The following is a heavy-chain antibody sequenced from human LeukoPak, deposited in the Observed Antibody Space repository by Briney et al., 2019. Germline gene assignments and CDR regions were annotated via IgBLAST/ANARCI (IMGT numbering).Heavy chain of an antibody. V-gene: IGHV4-34*01. Sequence: SETLSLTCAVYGGSFSGYYWSWIRQPPGKGLEWVGEINHSGSTNYNQSLKCRVTISVDTSKNHLSLKLSSVTAADTAVYYCARGYYWFDPWGQGTLVTVSS. CDR2: INHSGST. J-gene: IGHJ5*02. D-gene: IGHD1-26*01. CDR1: GGSFSGYY. CDR3: ARGYYWFDP.